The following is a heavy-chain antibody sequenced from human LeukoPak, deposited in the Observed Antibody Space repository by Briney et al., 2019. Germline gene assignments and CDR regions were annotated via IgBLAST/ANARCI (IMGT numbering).Heavy chain of an antibody. CDR3: ARGGSGSYLDY. Sequence: ASVKVSCTASGYTFINQAISWVRQAPGQGLEWMGWISPFNGKTDYAQTFQGRLTMTADASTSTAHMELRSLRSADTAIYYCARGGSGSYLDYWGQGTLVAVSS. CDR2: ISPFNGKT. CDR1: GYTFINQA. J-gene: IGHJ4*02. D-gene: IGHD3-10*01. V-gene: IGHV1-18*01.